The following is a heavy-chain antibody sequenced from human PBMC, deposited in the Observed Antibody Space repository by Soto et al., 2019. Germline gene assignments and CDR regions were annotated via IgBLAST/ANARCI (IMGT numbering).Heavy chain of an antibody. CDR3: ARDLPGVYSSSSGFDP. CDR2: ISDYNGNT. D-gene: IGHD6-6*01. V-gene: IGHV1-18*04. Sequence: SVNVSCKASGYTFTSYGITWVRQAPGQGLEWMGWISDYNGNTNYAQKLQGRVTLTTDTSTSTAYMELRSLRSDDTAVYYCARDLPGVYSSSSGFDPWGQGTLVTVSS. CDR1: GYTFTSYG. J-gene: IGHJ5*02.